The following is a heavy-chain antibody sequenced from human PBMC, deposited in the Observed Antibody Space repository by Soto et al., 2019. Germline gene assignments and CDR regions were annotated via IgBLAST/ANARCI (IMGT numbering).Heavy chain of an antibody. Sequence: GASVKVSCKXSGYTFTGYYMHWVRQAPGQGLEWMGWINPNSGGTNYAQKFQGRVTMTRDTSISTAYMELSRLRSDDTAVYYCARNYYDSSGPDYWGQGTLVTVSS. D-gene: IGHD3-22*01. V-gene: IGHV1-2*02. CDR3: ARNYYDSSGPDY. CDR1: GYTFTGYY. J-gene: IGHJ4*02. CDR2: INPNSGGT.